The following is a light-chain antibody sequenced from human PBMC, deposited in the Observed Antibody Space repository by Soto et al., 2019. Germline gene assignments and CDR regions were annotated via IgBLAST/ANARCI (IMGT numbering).Light chain of an antibody. J-gene: IGLJ1*01. V-gene: IGLV1-47*01. CDR1: SSNIGSNY. CDR3: AAWDDSLSGFYV. Sequence: QSALTQPPSASGTPGQRVTISCSGSSSNIGSNYVYWYQQLPGTAPKLLIYRNNQRPSGVPDRFSGSKSGTSASLAISGLRSEDEADSYCAAWDDSLSGFYVFVTGTKVTVL. CDR2: RNN.